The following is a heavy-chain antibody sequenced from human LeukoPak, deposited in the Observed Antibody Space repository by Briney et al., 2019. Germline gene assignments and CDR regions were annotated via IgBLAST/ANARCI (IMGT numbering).Heavy chain of an antibody. CDR1: GFTFSSYG. V-gene: IGHV3-30*18. Sequence: PGGSLRLSCAASGFTFSSYGMHWVRQAPGKGLEWVAVISYDGSNKYYADSVKGRFTISRDNSENTLYLQMSSLRPEDTAAYYCVKGEVRGYKKRGVDYWGQGTLVTVSS. D-gene: IGHD5-18*01. J-gene: IGHJ4*02. CDR3: VKGEVRGYKKRGVDY. CDR2: ISYDGSNK.